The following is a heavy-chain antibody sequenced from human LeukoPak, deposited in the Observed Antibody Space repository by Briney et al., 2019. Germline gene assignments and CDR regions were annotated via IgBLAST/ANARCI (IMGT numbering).Heavy chain of an antibody. J-gene: IGHJ6*03. V-gene: IGHV4-39*01. Sequence: PSETLSLTCTVSGGSISSSSYYWGWIRQPPGKGLEWFGSIYYSGSTYYNASLKSRVTISVDTSKNQFSLKLSSVTAADTAVYYCASMKTDIVVVPAAILFPYYYYYMDVWGKGTTVTVSS. CDR2: IYYSGST. CDR1: GGSISSSSYY. CDR3: ASMKTDIVVVPAAILFPYYYYYMDV. D-gene: IGHD2-2*02.